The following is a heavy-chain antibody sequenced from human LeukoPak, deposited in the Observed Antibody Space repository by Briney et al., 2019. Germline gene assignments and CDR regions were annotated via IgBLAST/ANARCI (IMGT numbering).Heavy chain of an antibody. CDR1: GFTFSSYT. CDR3: ARELYPGSGPRGGYYYGIAV. D-gene: IGHD2-15*01. J-gene: IGHJ6*02. Sequence: SGGSLRRSCAASGFTFSSYTMHWLRQTPDKRLEWVALMSYDENNEYYADSVKGRFTISRDNSKNTLFLQMNSLKAEDTAVYYCARELYPGSGPRGGYYYGIAVWGRGTTVTVSS. V-gene: IGHV3-30-3*01. CDR2: MSYDENNE.